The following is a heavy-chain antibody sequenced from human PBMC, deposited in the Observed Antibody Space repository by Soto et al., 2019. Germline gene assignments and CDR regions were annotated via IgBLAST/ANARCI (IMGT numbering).Heavy chain of an antibody. CDR1: GFTFSSYA. CDR2: ISGTGVSS. D-gene: IGHD6-19*01. CDR3: AKPRLVAGLIKYVDFAS. J-gene: IGHJ4*02. Sequence: GGSLRLSCEVSGFTFSSYALSWVRQSPGKGLEWVAVISGTGVSSQYADSVKGRFTISRDNSKNTLTLQMNSLRAEDTAVYYCAKPRLVAGLIKYVDFASWGQGTLVTVSS. V-gene: IGHV3-23*01.